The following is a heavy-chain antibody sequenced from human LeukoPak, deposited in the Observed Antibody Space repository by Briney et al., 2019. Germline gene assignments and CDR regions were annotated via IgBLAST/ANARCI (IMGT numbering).Heavy chain of an antibody. Sequence: GGALRLSCAASRFTFSNAWMSSVRPAPGKGLEWVGRIKSKTDGGTTDYAAPVKGRLTISRDDSKNTLYLQMNSLKTEHTAVYYCSVLVPAATYYFDYWGQGTLVTVSS. CDR1: RFTFSNAW. D-gene: IGHD2-2*01. J-gene: IGHJ4*02. CDR3: SVLVPAATYYFDY. V-gene: IGHV3-15*01. CDR2: IKSKTDGGTT.